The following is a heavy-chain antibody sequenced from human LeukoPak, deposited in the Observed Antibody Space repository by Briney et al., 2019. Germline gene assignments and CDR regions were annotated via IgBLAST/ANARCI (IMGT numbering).Heavy chain of an antibody. D-gene: IGHD3-22*01. CDR3: ARHPNYYDSSGYYKGFDC. J-gene: IGHJ4*02. CDR2: IKQDGSEK. CDR1: GFTFTSYW. V-gene: IGHV3-7*03. Sequence: AGGSLRLSCAASGFTFTSYWMNWVRQAPGKGLEWVASIKQDGSEKYYVDSVKGRFTISRDNAKNSLNLQMNSLRAEDTAVYYCARHPNYYDSSGYYKGFDCWGQGTLVTVSS.